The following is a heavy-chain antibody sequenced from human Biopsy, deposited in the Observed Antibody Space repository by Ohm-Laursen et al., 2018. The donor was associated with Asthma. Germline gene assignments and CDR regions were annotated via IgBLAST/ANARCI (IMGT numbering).Heavy chain of an antibody. V-gene: IGHV1-69*13. Sequence: SVKVSCKSLRGTFNTYVIGWVRQAPGQGLEWMGGIDSVFGTTTYPQKFQDRVTITADDSTSTVYMELSSLRSEDTAVYYCARKAGSCISRTCYSLDFWGQGTLVTVSS. D-gene: IGHD2-2*01. CDR3: ARKAGSCISRTCYSLDF. J-gene: IGHJ4*02. CDR1: RGTFNTYV. CDR2: IDSVFGTT.